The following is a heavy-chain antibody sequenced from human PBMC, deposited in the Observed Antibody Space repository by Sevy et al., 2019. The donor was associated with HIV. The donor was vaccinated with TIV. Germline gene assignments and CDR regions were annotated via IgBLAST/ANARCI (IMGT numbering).Heavy chain of an antibody. CDR1: GFTFSSYS. V-gene: IGHV3-21*01. Sequence: GGYLRLSCAASGFTFSSYSMNWVRQAPGKGLEWVSSISSSSSYIYYADSVKGRFTISRDNAKNSLYLQMNSLRAEDTAVYYCARDGAPETRIVVAPAAFDIWGQGTMVTVSS. D-gene: IGHD3-22*01. CDR3: ARDGAPETRIVVAPAAFDI. J-gene: IGHJ3*02. CDR2: ISSSSSYI.